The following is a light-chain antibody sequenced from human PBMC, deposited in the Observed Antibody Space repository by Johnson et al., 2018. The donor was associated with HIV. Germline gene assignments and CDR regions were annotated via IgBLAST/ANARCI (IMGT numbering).Light chain of an antibody. V-gene: IGLV1-51*01. CDR2: DNN. J-gene: IGLJ1*01. CDR1: DSDIGNNY. Sequence: QSVLTQPPSVSAAPGQKVTISCFGSDSDIGNNYVSWYQQLPGTAPKLLIYDNNKRPSGIPDRFSGSKSGTSANLDITGLQTGDEADYYCGTWDSRLGAQYVCGSVAEVTGL. CDR3: GTWDSRLGAQYV.